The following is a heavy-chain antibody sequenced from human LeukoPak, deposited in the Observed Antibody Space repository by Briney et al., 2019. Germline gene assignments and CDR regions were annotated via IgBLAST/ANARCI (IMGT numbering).Heavy chain of an antibody. J-gene: IGHJ4*02. CDR2: ISGSGGST. Sequence: GGSLRLSCAASGFTFSSYAMSWVRQAPGKGLEWVSAISGSGGSTYYADSVKGRFTISRDTSKNTVYLQMDSLRVEDTAMYYCVKDAAVATYFDYWGQGTLVTVSS. CDR1: GFTFSSYA. CDR3: VKDAAVATYFDY. D-gene: IGHD4-23*01. V-gene: IGHV3-23*01.